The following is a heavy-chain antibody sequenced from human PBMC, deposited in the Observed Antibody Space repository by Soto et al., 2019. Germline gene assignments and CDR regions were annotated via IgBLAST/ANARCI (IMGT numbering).Heavy chain of an antibody. D-gene: IGHD2-15*01. CDR2: IFHSGNA. CDR3: ARAHAPTLPFDY. V-gene: IGHV4-59*01. J-gene: IGHJ4*01. CDR1: GGSIRNVY. Sequence: SETLSLTCTVSGGSIRNVYWSWIRQAPGKGLEWIGFIFHSGNAKYNPSLKSRVTISVDTSKNQFSLSLDSVTAADTAVHFCARAHAPTLPFDYWGQGTLVTVSS.